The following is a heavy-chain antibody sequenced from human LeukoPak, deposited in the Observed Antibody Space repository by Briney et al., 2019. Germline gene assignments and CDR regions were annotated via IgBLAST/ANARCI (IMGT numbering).Heavy chain of an antibody. Sequence: GGSLRLSCAASGFTFSNYAMTWVRQAPGKGLEWVSTVRGSGGATYYADSVTGRFTISRDNSKSTLYLQMNSLRVEDTAVYYCAKGGSKAPRLPCSAPGGQGFLVTLSS. CDR3: AKGGSKAPRLPCSAP. V-gene: IGHV3-23*01. CDR2: VRGSGGAT. CDR1: GFTFSNYA. D-gene: IGHD6-6*01. J-gene: IGHJ5*02.